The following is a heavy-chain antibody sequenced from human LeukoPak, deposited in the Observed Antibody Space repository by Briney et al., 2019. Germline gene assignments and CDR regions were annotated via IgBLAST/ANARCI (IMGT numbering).Heavy chain of an antibody. CDR3: ARDDDYGGNYRY. CDR2: IIPILGIA. J-gene: IGHJ4*02. CDR1: GGTFSSYA. V-gene: IGHV1-69*04. Sequence: GASVKVSCKASGGTFSSYAISWVRQAPGQGLEWMGRIIPILGIANYAQKFQRRVTITADKSTSTAYMELSSLRSEDTAVYYCARDDDYGGNYRYWGQGTLVTVSS. D-gene: IGHD4-23*01.